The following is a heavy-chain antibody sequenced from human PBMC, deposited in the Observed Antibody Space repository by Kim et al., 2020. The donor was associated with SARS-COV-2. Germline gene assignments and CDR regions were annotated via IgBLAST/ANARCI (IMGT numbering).Heavy chain of an antibody. V-gene: IGHV3-30*04. D-gene: IGHD6-13*01. CDR3: ARGVEQQSFDY. CDR2: ISYDGSNK. Sequence: GGSLRLSCAASGFTFSSFAMHWVRQAPGKGLEWVAVISYDGSNKDYADSVRGPFTISRDNSKNTLYLQMNSLRTEDTAVYYCARGVEQQSFDYWGQGTLV. CDR1: GFTFSSFA. J-gene: IGHJ4*02.